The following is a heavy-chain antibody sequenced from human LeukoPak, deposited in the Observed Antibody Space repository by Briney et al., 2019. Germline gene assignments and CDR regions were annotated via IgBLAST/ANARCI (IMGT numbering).Heavy chain of an antibody. Sequence: PSETLSLTCTVSGGSISSGGYYWSWIRQHPGKGLEWIGYIYYSGSTYYNPSLKSRVTISVDTSKNQFSLKLSFVTAADTAVYYCARVRFLEWLSADAFDIWGQGTMVTVSS. J-gene: IGHJ3*02. CDR3: ARVRFLEWLSADAFDI. D-gene: IGHD3-3*01. V-gene: IGHV4-31*03. CDR2: IYYSGST. CDR1: GGSISSGGYY.